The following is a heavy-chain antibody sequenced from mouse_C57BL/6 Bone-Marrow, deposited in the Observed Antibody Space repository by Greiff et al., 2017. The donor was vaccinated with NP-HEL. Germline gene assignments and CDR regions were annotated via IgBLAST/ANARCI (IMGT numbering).Heavy chain of an antibody. CDR3: TTDGYYGWLAY. CDR1: GFNIKDDY. D-gene: IGHD2-3*01. J-gene: IGHJ3*01. V-gene: IGHV14-4*01. CDR2: IDPENGDT. Sequence: VQLQQSGAELVRPGASVKLSCTASGFNIKDDYMHWVKQRPEQGLEWIGWIDPENGDTEYASKFQGKATITADTSSNTAYLQLSSLTSEDTAVYYCTTDGYYGWLAYGGQGTLVTVSA.